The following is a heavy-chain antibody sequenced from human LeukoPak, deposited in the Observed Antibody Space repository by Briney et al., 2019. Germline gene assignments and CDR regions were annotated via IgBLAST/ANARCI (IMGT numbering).Heavy chain of an antibody. J-gene: IGHJ4*02. V-gene: IGHV4-59*01. CDR1: GGSISSYY. CDR3: ARGVGSGYTDY. CDR2: IYYSGST. Sequence: ASETLSLTCTVSGGSISSYYWSWIRQPPGKGLEWIGYIYYSGSTNYNPSLKSRVTISLDTSKNQFSLKLISVTAADTAVYYCARGVGSGYTDYWGQGALVTVSS. D-gene: IGHD3-22*01.